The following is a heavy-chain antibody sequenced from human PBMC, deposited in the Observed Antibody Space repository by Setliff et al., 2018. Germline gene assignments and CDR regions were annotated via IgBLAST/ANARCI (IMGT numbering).Heavy chain of an antibody. CDR3: ARIGGSYLYFDY. CDR2: ISYDSIVI. J-gene: IGHJ4*02. Sequence: GESLKISCAASGFTFSTYSMNWVRQAPGKGLEWISYISYDSIVITYADSVKGRFTISRDNAKNSLYLQMNSLRAEDTAVYYCARIGGSYLYFDYWGQGTLVTVSS. D-gene: IGHD1-26*01. V-gene: IGHV3-48*01. CDR1: GFTFSTYS.